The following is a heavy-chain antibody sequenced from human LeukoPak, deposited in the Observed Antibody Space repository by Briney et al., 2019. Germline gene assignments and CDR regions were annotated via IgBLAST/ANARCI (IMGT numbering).Heavy chain of an antibody. J-gene: IGHJ5*01. Sequence: PGGSLRLSCAASGFSLRSFQMNWVRQAPGKGLEWISYISDSGTTEYYADSVKGRFTISRDNAKNSLYLQMNSLTGEDTALYYCARDGTTNRYNWFDSWGQGTLVTVSS. CDR2: ISDSGTTE. V-gene: IGHV3-48*03. CDR3: ARDGTTNRYNWFDS. CDR1: GFSLRSFQ. D-gene: IGHD2-8*01.